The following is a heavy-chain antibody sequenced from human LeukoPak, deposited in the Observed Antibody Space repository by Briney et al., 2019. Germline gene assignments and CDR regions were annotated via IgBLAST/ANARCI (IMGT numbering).Heavy chain of an antibody. CDR3: XXXXRLMKGVVEVTALDD. V-gene: IGHV3-48*03. CDR2: LSSSGSAF. Sequence: GGSLRLSCEDSGFTFRSYEMNWVRQAPGKGLEWIAYLSSSGSAFSYADSVKGRFTIARDNAKNSVYLEMNSLRADDTAVYYCXXXXRLMKGVVEVTALDDWGQGTLVTVSS. D-gene: IGHD3-3*01. J-gene: IGHJ4*02. CDR1: GFTFRSYE.